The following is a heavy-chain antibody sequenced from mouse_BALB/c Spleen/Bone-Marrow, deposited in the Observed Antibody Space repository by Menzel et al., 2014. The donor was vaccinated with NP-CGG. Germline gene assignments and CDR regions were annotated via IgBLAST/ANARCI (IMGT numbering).Heavy chain of an antibody. CDR3: ARPTLYYDYAWFAY. D-gene: IGHD2-4*01. Sequence: VQLQQSGGGLVQPGGSLKLSCAASGFDFSRYWMSWVRQAPGKGLEWIGEINPDSSTINYTPSLKDKFIISRDNAKNTLYLQMSKVRSEDTALYYCARPTLYYDYAWFAYWGQGTLVTVSA. V-gene: IGHV4-1*02. J-gene: IGHJ3*01. CDR1: GFDFSRYW. CDR2: INPDSSTI.